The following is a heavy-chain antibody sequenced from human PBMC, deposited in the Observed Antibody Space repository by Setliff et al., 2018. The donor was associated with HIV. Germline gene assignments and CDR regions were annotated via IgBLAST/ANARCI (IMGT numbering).Heavy chain of an antibody. V-gene: IGHV3-15*01. CDR2: IKSKSAGGTS. J-gene: IGHJ4*02. Sequence: GGSLRLSCAASGFSFSNDWMNWVRQAPGKGLEWVGRIKSKSAGGTSDYTAPVKGRFTISRDDSKNMLYLQMNSLKMEDTAEYYCTTGGGGADWGQGTLVTVSS. CDR1: GFSFSNDW. D-gene: IGHD3-16*01. CDR3: TTGGGGAD.